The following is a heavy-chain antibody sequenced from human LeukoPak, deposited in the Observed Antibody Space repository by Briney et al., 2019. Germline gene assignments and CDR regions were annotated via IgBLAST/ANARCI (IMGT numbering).Heavy chain of an antibody. CDR1: EFTFSSSY. CDR2: IYSGGST. D-gene: IGHD4-17*01. J-gene: IGHJ4*02. Sequence: PGGSLRLSCAASEFTFSSSYMSWVRQAPGKGLEWVSIIYSGGSTYYADSVKGRFTISRDNSENTVYLQMNSLRVEDTAVYYCARDHEGYGDYVWGQGTLVTVSS. CDR3: ARDHEGYGDYV. V-gene: IGHV3-53*01.